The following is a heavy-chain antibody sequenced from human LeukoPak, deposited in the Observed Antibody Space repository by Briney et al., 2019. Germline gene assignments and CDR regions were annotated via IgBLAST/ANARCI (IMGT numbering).Heavy chain of an antibody. V-gene: IGHV3-23*01. CDR3: ARLPRGYYFYYMDV. J-gene: IGHJ6*03. D-gene: IGHD3-16*01. Sequence: GGSLRLSCAASGFKFSIYAMTWVRQAPGKGLEWVSGISDSGDSTYYGDSVKGRFTISRDNSRNTLYLQMNSLRVEDAAVYYCARLPRGYYFYYMDVWGKGTTVTVSS. CDR1: GFKFSIYA. CDR2: ISDSGDST.